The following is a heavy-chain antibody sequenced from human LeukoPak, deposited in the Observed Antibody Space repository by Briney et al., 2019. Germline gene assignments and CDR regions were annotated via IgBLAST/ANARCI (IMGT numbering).Heavy chain of an antibody. V-gene: IGHV1-2*02. CDR2: INPNSGGT. CDR1: GYTFTGYY. Sequence: ASVKVSCKASGYTFTGYYMHWVRQAPGQGLEWMGWINPNSGGTNYAQKFQGRVTMTRDTSISTAYMELSRLRSDDTAVYYCARCVGSSWYGVPDYYYGMNVWGQGTTVTVSS. CDR3: ARCVGSSWYGVPDYYYGMNV. J-gene: IGHJ6*02. D-gene: IGHD6-13*01.